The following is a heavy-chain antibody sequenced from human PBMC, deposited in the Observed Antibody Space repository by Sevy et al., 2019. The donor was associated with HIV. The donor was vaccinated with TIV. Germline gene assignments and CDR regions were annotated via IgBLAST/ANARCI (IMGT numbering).Heavy chain of an antibody. CDR3: ARGYYDFWSGYYRRDAFDS. D-gene: IGHD3-3*01. J-gene: IGHJ3*02. V-gene: IGHV1-18*01. CDR1: VYTFTSYG. CDR2: ISAYNGDT. Sequence: ASVKVSCKASVYTFTSYGISWVRQAPGQGLEWMEWISAYNGDTNYAQKLQGRVTMTTDTSTSTAYMELTSLRSDDTAVYFCARGYYDFWSGYYRRDAFDSWGQGTRVTVSS.